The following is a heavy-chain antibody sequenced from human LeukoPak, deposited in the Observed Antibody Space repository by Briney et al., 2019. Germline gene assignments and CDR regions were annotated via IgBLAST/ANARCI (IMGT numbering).Heavy chain of an antibody. V-gene: IGHV3-11*01. Sequence: GGSLRLSCAASGFTFSDYYMSWIRQAPGKGLEWVSYISSSGSTIYYADSVKGRFTISRDNAKNSLYLQMNSLGAEDTAVYYCARDRENTMARGVTFHRNYNWFDPWGQGTLVTVSS. CDR2: ISSSGSTI. CDR3: ARDRENTMARGVTFHRNYNWFDP. J-gene: IGHJ5*02. CDR1: GFTFSDYY. D-gene: IGHD3-10*01.